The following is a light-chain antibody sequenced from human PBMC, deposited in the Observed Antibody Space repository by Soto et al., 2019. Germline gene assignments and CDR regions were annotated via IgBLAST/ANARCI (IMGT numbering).Light chain of an antibody. CDR3: CSLTTSHTYV. J-gene: IGLJ1*01. Sequence: QSVLTQPPSVSGSPGQSVTISCTGTSSDVGDYNHVSWYQQSPGTVPKLLIYEVTSRPSGVPDRFSGSKSGNTASLTISGLQAEDEADYYCCSLTTSHTYVFGSGTKVTVL. CDR1: SSDVGDYNH. V-gene: IGLV2-18*02. CDR2: EVT.